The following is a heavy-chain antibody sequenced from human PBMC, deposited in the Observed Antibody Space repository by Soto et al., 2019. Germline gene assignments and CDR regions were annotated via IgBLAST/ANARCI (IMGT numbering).Heavy chain of an antibody. Sequence: SLRLSCAASGFTFSSYAMNWVRQAPGKGLEWVSSISGSGNYIYYADSVKGRFTFSRDNAKNSLYLQMNSLRAEDTAVYYCARDMEFCTNGLCYWFDYWGQGTLVTAS. CDR3: ARDMEFCTNGLCYWFDY. V-gene: IGHV3-21*01. D-gene: IGHD2-8*01. CDR2: ISGSGNYI. J-gene: IGHJ4*02. CDR1: GFTFSSYA.